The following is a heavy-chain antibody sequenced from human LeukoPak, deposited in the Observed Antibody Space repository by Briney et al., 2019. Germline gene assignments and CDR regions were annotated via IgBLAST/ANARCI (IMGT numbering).Heavy chain of an antibody. V-gene: IGHV1-2*02. D-gene: IGHD3-10*01. CDR1: GYTFTGYY. J-gene: IGHJ4*02. Sequence: ASVKVSCKASGYTFTGYYMHWVRQAPGQGLEWMGWINPNSGGTNYAQKFQGRVTMTRDTSISTAYMELSRLRSDDTAVYYCAREGVSSGRSFDYWSQGTLVTVSS. CDR2: INPNSGGT. CDR3: AREGVSSGRSFDY.